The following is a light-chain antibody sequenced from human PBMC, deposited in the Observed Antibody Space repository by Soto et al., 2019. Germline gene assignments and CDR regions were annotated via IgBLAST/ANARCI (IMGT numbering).Light chain of an antibody. Sequence: QSALTQPASVSGSPGQSITISCTGTSSDIGEYKYVSWYQQHPGKAPKLMVYDVNSRPSGVSNRFSGSKSGNTASLIISGLLAEDQADYYCSSHTTRSTYVFGSGTKLTVL. CDR3: SSHTTRSTYV. J-gene: IGLJ1*01. CDR1: SSDIGEYKY. V-gene: IGLV2-14*01. CDR2: DVN.